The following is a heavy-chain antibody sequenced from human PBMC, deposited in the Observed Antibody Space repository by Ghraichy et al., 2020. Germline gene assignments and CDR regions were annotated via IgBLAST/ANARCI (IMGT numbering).Heavy chain of an antibody. J-gene: IGHJ4*02. Sequence: GESLNISCAASGFTFSSYAMSWVRQAPGKGLEWVSAISGSGGSTYYADSVKGRFTISRDNSKNTLYLQMNSLRAEDTAVYYCAKDLLPKAYGGNSILDYWGQGTLVTVSS. D-gene: IGHD4-23*01. CDR1: GFTFSSYA. CDR2: ISGSGGST. V-gene: IGHV3-23*01. CDR3: AKDLLPKAYGGNSILDY.